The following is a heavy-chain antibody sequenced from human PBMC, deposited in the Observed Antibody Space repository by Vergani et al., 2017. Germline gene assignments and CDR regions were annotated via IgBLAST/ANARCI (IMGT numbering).Heavy chain of an antibody. D-gene: IGHD1-14*01. CDR1: GGSFSGYY. Sequence: QVQLQQWGAGLLKPSETLSLTCAVYGGSFSGYYWSWIRQPPGKGLEWIGEINHSGSTYYNPSLKSRVTISVDTSKNQFSLKLSSVTAADTAVYYCARDRRPEDAFDIWGQGTMVTVSS. CDR3: ARDRRPEDAFDI. J-gene: IGHJ3*02. V-gene: IGHV4-34*01. CDR2: INHSGST.